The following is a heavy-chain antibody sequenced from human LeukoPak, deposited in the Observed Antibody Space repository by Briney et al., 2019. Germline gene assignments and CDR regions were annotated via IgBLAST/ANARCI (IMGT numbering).Heavy chain of an antibody. V-gene: IGHV1-3*01. D-gene: IGHD3-22*01. CDR2: INAGNGNT. Sequence: ASVKVSCKASGYTFTSYAMHWVRQAPGQRLEWMGWINAGNGNTKYSQKFQGRVTITRDTSASTADMELSSLRSEDTAVYYCARDNYYESSGYYFFDYWGQGTLVTVSS. CDR3: ARDNYYESSGYYFFDY. J-gene: IGHJ4*02. CDR1: GYTFTSYA.